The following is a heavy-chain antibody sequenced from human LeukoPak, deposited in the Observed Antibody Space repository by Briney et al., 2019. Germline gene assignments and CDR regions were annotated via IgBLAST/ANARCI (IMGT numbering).Heavy chain of an antibody. D-gene: IGHD6-19*01. V-gene: IGHV3-30*04. CDR3: AKASTGYSSGWYGDY. Sequence: GGSLRLSCAASGFTFSSYAMHWVRQAPGKGLEWVAVISYDGSNKYYADSVKGRFTISRDNSKNTLYLQMNSLRAEDTAVYYCAKASTGYSSGWYGDYWGQGTLVTVSS. CDR1: GFTFSSYA. J-gene: IGHJ4*02. CDR2: ISYDGSNK.